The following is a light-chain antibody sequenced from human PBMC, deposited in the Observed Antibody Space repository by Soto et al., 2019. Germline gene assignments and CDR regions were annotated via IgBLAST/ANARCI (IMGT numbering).Light chain of an antibody. J-gene: IGLJ1*01. Sequence: QSALAQPSSVSGSPGQSITISCTGTSTDVGGYNYVSWYQHHPGKGPKLIIYGVNNRPSGVSDRFSGSKSGNKASLTISNLEAEAESDYSCGSYTSTDTPFVYGTWNKSP. CDR3: GSYTSTDTPFV. CDR2: GVN. CDR1: STDVGGYNY. V-gene: IGLV2-14*01.